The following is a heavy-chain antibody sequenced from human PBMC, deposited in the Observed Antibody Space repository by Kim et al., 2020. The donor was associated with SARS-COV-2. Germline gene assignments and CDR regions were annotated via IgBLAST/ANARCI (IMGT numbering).Heavy chain of an antibody. CDR3: ARATSYGMDV. CDR2: T. V-gene: IGHV4-31*02. J-gene: IGHJ6*02. D-gene: IGHD2-2*01. Sequence: TYYNPSLKSRGTISVGTSKNQFSLKVTSVTAADTAVFYCARATSYGMDVWGQGTTVTVSS.